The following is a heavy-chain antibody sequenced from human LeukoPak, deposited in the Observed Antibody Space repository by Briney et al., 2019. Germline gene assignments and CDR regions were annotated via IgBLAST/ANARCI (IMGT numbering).Heavy chain of an antibody. CDR2: LYSGGST. Sequence: GGSLRLSCAASGFTVSSNYMSWVRQAPGKGLEWVSGLYSGGSTYYADSVKGRFTISGDSARNSLYLQMSSLRVEDTAVYYCARDHNYAFDNWGQGTLVTVSS. D-gene: IGHD1-1*01. J-gene: IGHJ4*02. CDR1: GFTVSSNY. V-gene: IGHV3-66*01. CDR3: ARDHNYAFDN.